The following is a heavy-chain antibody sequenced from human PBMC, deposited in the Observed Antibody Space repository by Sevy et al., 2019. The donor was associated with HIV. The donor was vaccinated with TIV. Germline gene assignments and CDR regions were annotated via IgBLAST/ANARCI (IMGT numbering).Heavy chain of an antibody. CDR3: VTAGGWEGGAH. V-gene: IGHV3-30*02. CDR2: IQYDGSNK. CDR1: GFSFSSYG. D-gene: IGHD1-26*01. Sequence: GGSLRLSCAASGFSFSSYGMHWVRQAPGKGLEWMSYIQYDGSNKDYADSVKGRFTISRDNSKNTLYLQMNSLRVEDTALFYGVTAGGWEGGAHWGQGTLVTVSS. J-gene: IGHJ4*02.